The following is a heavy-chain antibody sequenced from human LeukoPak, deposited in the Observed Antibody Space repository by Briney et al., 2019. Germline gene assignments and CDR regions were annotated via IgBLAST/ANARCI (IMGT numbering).Heavy chain of an antibody. J-gene: IGHJ3*02. D-gene: IGHD1-7*01. V-gene: IGHV1-69*13. CDR2: IIPIFGTA. Sequence: SVKVSCKASGGTFSSYAISWVRQAPGQGLEWMGGIIPIFGTANYAQKFQGRVTITADESTSTAYMELSSLRSEDTAVYYCARDPWNLRAFDIWGQGTMVTVSS. CDR3: ARDPWNLRAFDI. CDR1: GGTFSSYA.